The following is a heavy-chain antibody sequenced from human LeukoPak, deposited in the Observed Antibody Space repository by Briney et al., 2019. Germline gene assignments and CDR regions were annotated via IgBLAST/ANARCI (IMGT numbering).Heavy chain of an antibody. D-gene: IGHD6-13*01. J-gene: IGHJ5*02. CDR1: GFTFSSYA. V-gene: IGHV3-23*01. CDR3: ASYSSSWYVQDWFDP. Sequence: PGGSLRLSCAASGFTFSSYAMSWVRRAPGKGLEWVSAISGSATFYADSVKGRFTISRDNSKNTLYLQMNSLRAEDTAVYYCASYSSSWYVQDWFDPWGQGTLVTVSS. CDR2: ISGSAT.